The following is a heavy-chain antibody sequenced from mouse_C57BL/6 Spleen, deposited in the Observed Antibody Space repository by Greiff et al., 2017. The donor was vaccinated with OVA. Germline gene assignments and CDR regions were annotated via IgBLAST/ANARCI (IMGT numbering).Heavy chain of an antibody. V-gene: IGHV1-55*01. Sequence: VQLQQPGAELVQPGASVKMSCKASGYTFTSYWITWVQQRPGQGLEWIGDIYPGSGSTTKNEKLKRKAKLTVDTYYRTAYMQLSSLTSEDSAVYFCARAYYGSSSWGQGTLVTVSA. D-gene: IGHD1-1*01. CDR1: GYTFTSYW. CDR2: IYPGSGST. J-gene: IGHJ3*01. CDR3: ARAYYGSSS.